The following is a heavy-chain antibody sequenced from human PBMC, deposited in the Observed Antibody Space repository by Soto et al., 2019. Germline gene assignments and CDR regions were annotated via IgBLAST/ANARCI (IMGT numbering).Heavy chain of an antibody. J-gene: IGHJ5*02. CDR3: ARVGDYYDSSGFNWFDP. CDR2: IYYSGST. Sequence: SETLSLTCTVSGGSISSYYWSWIWQPPGKGLEWIGYIYYSGSTNYNPSLKSRVTISVDTSKNQFSLKLSSVTAADTAVYYCARVGDYYDSSGFNWFDPWGQGTLVTVSS. V-gene: IGHV4-59*01. D-gene: IGHD3-22*01. CDR1: GGSISSYY.